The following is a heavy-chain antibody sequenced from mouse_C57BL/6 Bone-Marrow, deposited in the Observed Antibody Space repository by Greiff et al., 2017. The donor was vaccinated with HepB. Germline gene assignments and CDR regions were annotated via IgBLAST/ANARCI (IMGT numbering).Heavy chain of an antibody. CDR1: GFTFSDYY. V-gene: IGHV5-16*01. D-gene: IGHD1-1*01. CDR2: INYDGSST. J-gene: IGHJ4*01. Sequence: EVKLVESEGGLVQPGSSMKLSCTASGFTFSDYYMAWVRQVPEKGLEWVANINYDGSSTYYLDSLKSRFIISRDNAKNILYLQMSSLKSEDTATYYWAREGRYGSRPGAMDDWGQGTSVTVSS. CDR3: AREGRYGSRPGAMDD.